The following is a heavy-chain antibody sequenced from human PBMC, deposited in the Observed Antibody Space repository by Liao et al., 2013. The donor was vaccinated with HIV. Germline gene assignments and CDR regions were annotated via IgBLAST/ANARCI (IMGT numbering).Heavy chain of an antibody. CDR2: TYNFGST. CDR1: GGSITGYY. V-gene: IGHV4-4*09. Sequence: QVQLQESGPGLVKPSETLSLTCTVSGGSITGYYWSWIRQPPGRGLEWIGYTYNFGSTNYNPSLKSRVTMSVDTSKNQVSLKLSSVTAADTAVYYCARTDQYYDFWNGYENWFDPWGQGTLVTVSS. CDR3: ARTDQYYDFWNGYENWFDP. J-gene: IGHJ5*02. D-gene: IGHD3-3*01.